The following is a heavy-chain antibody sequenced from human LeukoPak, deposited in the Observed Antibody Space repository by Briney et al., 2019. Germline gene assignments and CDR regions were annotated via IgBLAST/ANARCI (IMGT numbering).Heavy chain of an antibody. CDR3: ARVYDFWSGYYFDY. D-gene: IGHD3-3*01. J-gene: IGHJ4*02. CDR2: INHSGST. Sequence: SVTLSLTCAVYGGSFSGYYWSWIRQPPGKGLEWIGEINHSGSTNYNPSLKSRVTISVDTSKNQFSLKLSSVTAADTAVYYCARVYDFWSGYYFDYWGQGTLVTVSS. CDR1: GGSFSGYY. V-gene: IGHV4-34*01.